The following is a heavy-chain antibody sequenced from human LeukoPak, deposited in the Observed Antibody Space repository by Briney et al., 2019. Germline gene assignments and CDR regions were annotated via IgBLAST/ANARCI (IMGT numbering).Heavy chain of an antibody. V-gene: IGHV3-30*02. D-gene: IGHD3-22*01. CDR1: GFSLTSYD. Sequence: GGSLRLSCEASGFSLTSYDIHWVRQTPGKGLEWVAFLRSDGKTDNYADSVKGRFTLSRDNSENTLYPQLNSLRPEDTAVYYCARDLWASDGTGIYYHRLVDGFEIWGQGTMVTVSS. CDR3: ARDLWASDGTGIYYHRLVDGFEI. CDR2: LRSDGKTD. J-gene: IGHJ3*02.